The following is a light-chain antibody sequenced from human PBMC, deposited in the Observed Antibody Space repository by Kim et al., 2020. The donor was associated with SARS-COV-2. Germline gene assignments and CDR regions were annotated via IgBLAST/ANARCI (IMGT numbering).Light chain of an antibody. CDR3: HSYDNNLGGSV. J-gene: IGLJ2*01. V-gene: IGLV1-40*01. CDR1: MPNLGAGYD. CDR2: VNN. Sequence: QRVTVSCTGTMPNLGAGYDVHWYQQHTGTATKLLIYVNNNRPSGVPDRFAASKSGPSASLATTGLPAEVETYYYSHSYDNNLGGSVFGGGTQLTVL.